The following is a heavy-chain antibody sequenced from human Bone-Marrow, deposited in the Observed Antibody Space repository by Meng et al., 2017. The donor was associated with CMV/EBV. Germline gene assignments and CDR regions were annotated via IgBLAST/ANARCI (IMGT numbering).Heavy chain of an antibody. CDR1: GYTFTSYG. V-gene: IGHV1-2*02. Sequence: ASVKVSCKASGYTFTSYGISWVRQAPGQGLEWMGWINPNSGGTNYAQNFQGRVTMSSDTSISTAYMELSRLRSDDTAVYYCAKVLRGDIIDYGGQGTLVTVSS. J-gene: IGHJ4*02. CDR3: AKVLRGDIIDY. D-gene: IGHD3-10*01. CDR2: INPNSGGT.